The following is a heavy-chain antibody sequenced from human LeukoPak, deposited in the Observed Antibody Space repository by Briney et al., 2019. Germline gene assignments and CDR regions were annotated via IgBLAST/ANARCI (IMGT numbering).Heavy chain of an antibody. CDR2: IGTAGDT. D-gene: IGHD2-21*02. Sequence: PGGFLRLSRAASGFTFSSYDMHWVRQATGKGLEWVSAIGTAGDTYYPGSVKGRFTISRENAKNSLYLQMNSLRAGDTAVYYCARSDGYYYMDVWGKGTTVTVSS. J-gene: IGHJ6*03. CDR1: GFTFSSYD. CDR3: ARSDGYYYMDV. V-gene: IGHV3-13*01.